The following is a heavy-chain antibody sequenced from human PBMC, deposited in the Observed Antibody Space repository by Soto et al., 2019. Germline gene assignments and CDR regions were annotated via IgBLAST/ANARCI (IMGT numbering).Heavy chain of an antibody. CDR3: ARHVGDGGNSGY. V-gene: IGHV5-10-1*01. J-gene: IGHJ4*02. Sequence: GESLEISCQGSGYSFTSYWISWVRQMPGKGLEWMGRINPSDSYTNYSPSFQGHVTISADKSISTAYLQWSSLKASDTAMYFCARHVGDGGNSGYWGQGTLVTVSS. CDR1: GYSFTSYW. CDR2: INPSDSYT. D-gene: IGHD2-15*01.